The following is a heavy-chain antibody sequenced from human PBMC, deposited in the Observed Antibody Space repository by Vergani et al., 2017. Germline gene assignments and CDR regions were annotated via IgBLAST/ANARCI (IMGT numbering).Heavy chain of an antibody. CDR2: ISSSSSYI. Sequence: EVQLVESGGGLVKPGGSLRLSCAASGFTFSSYSMNWVRQAPGKGLEWVSSISSSSSYIYYADSVKGRFTISRDNAKNSLYLQMNSLRAEDTAVYYCAREGVGYYDSSGYYGGAFDIWGQGTMVTVSS. J-gene: IGHJ3*02. CDR1: GFTFSSYS. CDR3: AREGVGYYDSSGYYGGAFDI. D-gene: IGHD3-22*01. V-gene: IGHV3-21*01.